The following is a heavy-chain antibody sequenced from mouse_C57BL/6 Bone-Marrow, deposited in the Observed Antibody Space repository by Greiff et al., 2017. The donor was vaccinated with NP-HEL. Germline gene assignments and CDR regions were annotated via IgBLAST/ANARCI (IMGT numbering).Heavy chain of an antibody. Sequence: EVKLMESGPGLVKPSQSLSLTCSVTGYSITSGYYWNWIRQFPGNKLEWMGYISYDGSNNYNPSLKNRISITRDTSKNQFFLKLNSVTTEDTATYYCAKEGAYYSNYDYAMDYWGQGTSVTVSS. J-gene: IGHJ4*01. CDR2: ISYDGSN. D-gene: IGHD2-5*01. CDR3: AKEGAYYSNYDYAMDY. V-gene: IGHV3-6*01. CDR1: GYSITSGYY.